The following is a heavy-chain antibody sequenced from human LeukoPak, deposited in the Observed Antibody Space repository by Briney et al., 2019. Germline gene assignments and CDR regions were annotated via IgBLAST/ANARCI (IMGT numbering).Heavy chain of an antibody. J-gene: IGHJ4*02. CDR3: ARERGEELDY. V-gene: IGHV4-38-2*02. Sequence: SEILSLTCTVSGYSISSSYYWGWIRQPPGKGLEWIGSIYYSGSTYYNPSLKSRVTVSVDTSKNQFSLKLNSVTAADTAVYYCARERGEELDYWGQGTLVTVSS. CDR1: GYSISSSYY. D-gene: IGHD3-3*01. CDR2: IYYSGST.